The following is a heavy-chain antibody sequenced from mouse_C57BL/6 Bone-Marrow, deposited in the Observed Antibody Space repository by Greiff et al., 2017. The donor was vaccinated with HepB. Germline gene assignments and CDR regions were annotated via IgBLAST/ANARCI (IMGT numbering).Heavy chain of an antibody. Sequence: VESGGGLVQPGGSLSLSCAASGFTFTDYYMSWVRQPPGKALEWLGFIRNKANGYTTEYSASVKGRFTISRDNSQSILYLQMNALRAEDSATYYCARYIYYDYDWYFDVWGTGTTVTVSS. CDR1: GFTFTDYY. J-gene: IGHJ1*03. D-gene: IGHD2-4*01. V-gene: IGHV7-3*01. CDR3: ARYIYYDYDWYFDV. CDR2: IRNKANGYTT.